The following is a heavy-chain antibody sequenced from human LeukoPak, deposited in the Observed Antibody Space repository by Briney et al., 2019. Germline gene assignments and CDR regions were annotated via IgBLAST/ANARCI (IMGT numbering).Heavy chain of an antibody. CDR1: GGSFSGYY. J-gene: IGHJ4*02. CDR3: ARGPVYYDFWSGYYT. Sequence: SETLSLTCAVYGGSFSGYYWSWIRQPPGKGLEWIGEINHSGSTNYNPSLKSRVTISVDTSKNQFSLKLSSVTAADTAVYYCARGPVYYDFWSGYYTWGQGTLVTVSS. V-gene: IGHV4-34*01. CDR2: INHSGST. D-gene: IGHD3-3*01.